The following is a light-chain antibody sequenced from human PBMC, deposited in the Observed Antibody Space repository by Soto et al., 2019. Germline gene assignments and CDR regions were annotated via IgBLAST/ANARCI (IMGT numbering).Light chain of an antibody. CDR3: QQSNT. CDR1: QSINTW. V-gene: IGKV1-5*01. CDR2: DAS. Sequence: DIQMTQSPSTLSASVGDRVTITCRASQSINTWLAWYQQKPGKAPKLLIYDASSLQSGVPLRFSGSGSGTEFTLTISSLQPDDFATYCCQQSNTFGQGTKLEIK. J-gene: IGKJ2*01.